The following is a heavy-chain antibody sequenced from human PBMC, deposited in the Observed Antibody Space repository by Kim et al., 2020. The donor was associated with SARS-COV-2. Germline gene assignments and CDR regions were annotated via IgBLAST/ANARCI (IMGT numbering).Heavy chain of an antibody. D-gene: IGHD3-22*01. CDR1: GFTFSSYW. CDR2: IKQDGSEK. J-gene: IGHJ4*02. CDR3: ARGTFSGYEYYFDY. V-gene: IGHV3-7*01. Sequence: GGSLSLSCAASGFTFSSYWMSWVRQAPGKGLEWVANIKQDGSEKYYVDSVKGRFTISRDNAKNSLYLQMNSLRAEDTAVYYCARGTFSGYEYYFDYWGQGTLVTVSS.